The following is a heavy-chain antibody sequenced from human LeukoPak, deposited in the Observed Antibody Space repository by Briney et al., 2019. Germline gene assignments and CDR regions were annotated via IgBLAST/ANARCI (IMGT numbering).Heavy chain of an antibody. CDR3: ARALPSSSGVVINNWFDP. Sequence: PGGSLRLSCAASGFTFSSYSMHWVRQAPGKRLEYVSAISSNGGSTYYTYSVTDRFTISRDNSKNTLYLQMGSLRPEDTGVYYCARALPSSSGVVINNWFDPWGQGALVTVSS. CDR2: ISSNGGST. CDR1: GFTFSSYS. J-gene: IGHJ5*02. D-gene: IGHD3-3*01. V-gene: IGHV3-64*01.